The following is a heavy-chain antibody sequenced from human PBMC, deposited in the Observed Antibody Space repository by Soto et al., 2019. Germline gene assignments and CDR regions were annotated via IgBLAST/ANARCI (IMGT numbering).Heavy chain of an antibody. D-gene: IGHD2-2*01. CDR1: GGSISSSSYY. CDR2: IYYSGST. Sequence: QLLESGPGLVKPSETLSLTCTVSGGSISSSSYYWGWIRQPPGKGLQWIGSIYYSGSTYYNPSLKSRVTISVDTSKNQFSLKLSSVTAADTAVYYCARSLPGGRLLYGMDVWGQGTTVTVSS. CDR3: ARSLPGGRLLYGMDV. J-gene: IGHJ6*02. V-gene: IGHV4-39*01.